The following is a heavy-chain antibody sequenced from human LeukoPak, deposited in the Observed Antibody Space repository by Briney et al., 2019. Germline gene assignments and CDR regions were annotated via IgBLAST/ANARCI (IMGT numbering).Heavy chain of an antibody. CDR2: ISSSSSYI. D-gene: IGHD2-2*01. CDR3: ARERLVVVGDAYYYYGMDV. CDR1: GFTFSNYK. V-gene: IGHV3-21*01. J-gene: IGHJ6*02. Sequence: PGGSLRLSCSASGFTFSNYKMNSVRQAPGKGLEWVSSISSSSSYIYYADSVKGRFTISRDNAKNSLFLQVNSLRAEDTAVYYCARERLVVVGDAYYYYGMDVWGQGTTVTVSS.